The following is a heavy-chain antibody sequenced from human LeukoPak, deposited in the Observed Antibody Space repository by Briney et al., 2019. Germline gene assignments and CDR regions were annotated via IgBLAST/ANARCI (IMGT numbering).Heavy chain of an antibody. J-gene: IGHJ4*02. CDR1: GGSFSGYY. Sequence: PSETLSLTCAVYGGSFSGYYWSWIRQPPGKGLEWIGEINHSGSTNYNPSLKSRVTISVDTSKNQFSLKLSSVTAADTAVYYCARGSLRSGWYRIDYWGQGTLVTVSS. CDR3: ARGSLRSGWYRIDY. CDR2: INHSGST. V-gene: IGHV4-34*01. D-gene: IGHD6-19*01.